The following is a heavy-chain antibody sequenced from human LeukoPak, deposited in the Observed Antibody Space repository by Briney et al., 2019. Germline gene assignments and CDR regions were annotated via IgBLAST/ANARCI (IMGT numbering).Heavy chain of an antibody. CDR2: ISGSGGST. Sequence: PGGSLRLSCAASGFTFSSYGMSWVRQAPGKGLEWVSAISGSGGSTYYADSVKGRFTRSRDNSKNTLYLQMNSLRDEDTDVYYCAKSGNYDILTGYPVSNYYYYYMDLWGKGTTVTISS. D-gene: IGHD3-9*01. V-gene: IGHV3-23*01. J-gene: IGHJ6*03. CDR1: GFTFSSYG. CDR3: AKSGNYDILTGYPVSNYYYYYMDL.